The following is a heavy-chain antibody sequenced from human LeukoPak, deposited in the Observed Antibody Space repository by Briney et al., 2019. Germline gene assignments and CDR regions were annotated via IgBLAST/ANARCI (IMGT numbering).Heavy chain of an antibody. J-gene: IGHJ5*02. D-gene: IGHD2-15*01. V-gene: IGHV4-38-2*02. CDR3: AREWEDCSGGSCYSGLYWFDP. Sequence: SETLSLTCTVSGYSISSGYYWAWIRQPPGKGLEWIGSIYHSGSTYYNPSLKSRVTISVDTSKNQFSLKLSSVTAADTAVYYCAREWEDCSGGSCYSGLYWFDPWGQGTLVTVSS. CDR2: IYHSGST. CDR1: GYSISSGYY.